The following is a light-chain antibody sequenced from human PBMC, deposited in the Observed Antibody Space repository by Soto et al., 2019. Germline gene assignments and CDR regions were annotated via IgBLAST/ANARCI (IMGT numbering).Light chain of an antibody. CDR1: QDISNY. CDR3: LQHNSYPRT. CDR2: AAS. V-gene: IGKV1-17*01. J-gene: IGKJ1*01. Sequence: DIQMTQSPSSLSASVGDRLTITCRASQDISNYLNWYQQKPGKAPKLLIYAASSLQSGVPSRFSGSGSGTEFTLTISSLQPEDFATYYCLQHNSYPRTFGQGTKVDIK.